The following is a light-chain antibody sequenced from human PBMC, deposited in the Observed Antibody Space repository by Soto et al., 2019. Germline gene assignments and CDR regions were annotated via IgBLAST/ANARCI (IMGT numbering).Light chain of an antibody. J-gene: IGKJ1*01. CDR2: NTS. Sequence: DIQMTQSPSTLSASIGDRVTITCRASQGLSSWLAWYQQKPGKAPHLLIYNTSTLESGVPSRFSGSGSGTDFTLSITSLQPDYFATYYCQQYNRYSRTFGQGTKVEV. CDR1: QGLSSW. V-gene: IGKV1-5*01. CDR3: QQYNRYSRT.